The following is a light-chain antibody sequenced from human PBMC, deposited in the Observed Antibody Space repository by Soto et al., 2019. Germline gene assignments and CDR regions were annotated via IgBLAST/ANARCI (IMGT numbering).Light chain of an antibody. CDR1: ENIFSY. V-gene: IGKV1-39*01. CDR2: GTS. CDR3: QQSYSTPLT. J-gene: IGKJ4*01. Sequence: IQITQSPSSLSASVGDRVTITCRASENIFSYVNWYQQKSGNAPKLLIFGTSSLHSGVPSGFSGSGSGTDFTLTISSLQPEDFATYYCQQSYSTPLTFGGGTKVDIK.